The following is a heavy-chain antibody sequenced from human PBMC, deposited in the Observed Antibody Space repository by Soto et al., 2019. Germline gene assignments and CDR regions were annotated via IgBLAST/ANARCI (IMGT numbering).Heavy chain of an antibody. V-gene: IGHV4-39*01. CDR2: ISHTGTT. CDR3: ARHSDKYVSSWYGLGS. D-gene: IGHD6-13*01. J-gene: IGHJ4*02. Sequence: QLQLQESGPGLVKPSESLSLTCTVSGDSFTIDSYYWAWIRQPPGKGLEWLGTISHTGTTFHNPSLNSRLTMSVDTSKNQFSLNLSSVPAADTALYFCARHSDKYVSSWYGLGSWGQGTLVTVSS. CDR1: GDSFTIDSYY.